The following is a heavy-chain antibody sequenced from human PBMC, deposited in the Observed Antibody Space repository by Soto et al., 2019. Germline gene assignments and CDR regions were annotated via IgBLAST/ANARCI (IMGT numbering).Heavy chain of an antibody. CDR3: ARMFHCSGGTCPFVY. Sequence: SGPTLVNPTHTLTLTCTFSGFSLSTSGRRGSWIRQPPGKALEWLARIDWDDDKFYNTSLKTRLTISKDSSKNQVVLTMTNMDPVDTATYYCARMFHCSGGTCPFVYWGQGALVTVSS. CDR1: GFSLSTSGRR. V-gene: IGHV2-70*04. D-gene: IGHD2-15*01. CDR2: IDWDDDK. J-gene: IGHJ4*02.